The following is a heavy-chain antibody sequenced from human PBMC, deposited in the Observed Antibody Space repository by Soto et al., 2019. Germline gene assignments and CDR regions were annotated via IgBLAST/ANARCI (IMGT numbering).Heavy chain of an antibody. CDR1: SGSISSGGYY. CDR3: ARLATSVTTRWFDP. V-gene: IGHV4-31*03. J-gene: IGHJ5*02. Sequence: SETLSLTCTVSSGSISSGGYYWSWIRQHPGKGLEWIGYIYYSGSTYSNPSLKSRVTISVDTSKNQFSLKLSSVTAADTAVYYCARLATSVTTRWFDPWGQGTLVTVSS. D-gene: IGHD4-17*01. CDR2: IYYSGST.